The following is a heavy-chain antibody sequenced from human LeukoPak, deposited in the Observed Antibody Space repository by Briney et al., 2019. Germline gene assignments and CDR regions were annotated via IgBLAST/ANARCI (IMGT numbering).Heavy chain of an antibody. CDR2: IYPGDSAT. J-gene: IGHJ4*02. D-gene: IGHD3-3*01. CDR3: ARADFGVVTIPFDY. Sequence: GASLKISCKGSGYSSTSYWNGWVRRLPGKGLEWMGIIYPGDSATSYSPSFQGQVTISADTSINTASLQWSRLKASDTAMYVCARADFGVVTIPFDYWGQGTLVTVSS. CDR1: GYSSTSYW. V-gene: IGHV5-51*01.